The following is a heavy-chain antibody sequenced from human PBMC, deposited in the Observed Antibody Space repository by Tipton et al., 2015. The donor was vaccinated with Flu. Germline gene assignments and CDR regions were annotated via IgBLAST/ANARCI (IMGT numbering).Heavy chain of an antibody. CDR2: IYISGST. CDR3: ARRDYSNYVSEPKNWFDP. D-gene: IGHD4-11*01. Sequence: TLSLTCTVSGDSISSGNNHWSWIRQPAGKGPEWIGRIYISGSTTYNSSLKSRVTISLDKSKNQFSLRLVSMTATDTAVYYCARRDYSNYVSEPKNWFDPWGQGILVTVSS. CDR1: GDSISSGNNH. V-gene: IGHV4-61*02. J-gene: IGHJ5*02.